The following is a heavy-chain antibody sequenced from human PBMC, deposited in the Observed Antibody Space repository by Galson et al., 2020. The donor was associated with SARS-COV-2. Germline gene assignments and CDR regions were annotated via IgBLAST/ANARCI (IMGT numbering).Heavy chain of an antibody. CDR3: ARGEFLEFYYYGMDV. CDR1: GASIRSGRYH. CDR2: IYTSGNT. D-gene: IGHD3-3*01. J-gene: IGHJ6*02. Sequence: SETLSLTCTVSGASIRSGRYHWSWIRQPAGKGLESIGRIYTSGNTNYNPSLKSRVTISLDTSKNQFSLRLRFVTAADTAVYYCARGEFLEFYYYGMDVWGQGTTVTVSS. V-gene: IGHV4-61*02.